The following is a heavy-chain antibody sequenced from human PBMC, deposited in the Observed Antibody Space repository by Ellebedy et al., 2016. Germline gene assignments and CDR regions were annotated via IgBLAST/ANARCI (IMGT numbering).Heavy chain of an antibody. V-gene: IGHV3-23*01. D-gene: IGHD3-16*02. CDR3: AKSGIMITFGGVIVVGLMGMDV. Sequence: GESLKISXAASGFTFSGYAMSWVRQAPGKGLEWVSAISGSGGSTYYADSVKGRFTISRDNSKNTLYLQMNSLRAEDTAVYYCAKSGIMITFGGVIVVGLMGMDVWGQGTTVTVSS. CDR2: ISGSGGST. J-gene: IGHJ6*02. CDR1: GFTFSGYA.